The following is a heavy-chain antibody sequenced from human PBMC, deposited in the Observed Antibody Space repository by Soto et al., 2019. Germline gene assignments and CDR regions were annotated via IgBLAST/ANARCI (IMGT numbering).Heavy chain of an antibody. CDR1: GFTFSSYS. Sequence: EVQLLESGGGLVQPGGSLRLSCAASGFTFSSYSMSWVRQAPGKGLEWVSGFRGSGDDGTTYYADSVKGRFTISRDNSKNMLYLQMNSLRAEDTAVYYCARDGRERQWLDFFDYWGQGTLVTVSS. CDR2: FRGSGDDGTT. V-gene: IGHV3-23*01. J-gene: IGHJ4*02. D-gene: IGHD6-19*01. CDR3: ARDGRERQWLDFFDY.